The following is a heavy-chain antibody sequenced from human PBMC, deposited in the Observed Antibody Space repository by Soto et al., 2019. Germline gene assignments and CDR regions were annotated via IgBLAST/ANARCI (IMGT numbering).Heavy chain of an antibody. Sequence: VGSLRLSCAASGFSFGSYALSWVRQAPVKGLEWVSTISGSDGKTFYADSVKGRFSISRDTSQSTLYLQMNSLRADDTAMYYCARWSYLDYWGQGTRVTVSS. V-gene: IGHV3-23*01. CDR2: ISGSDGKT. J-gene: IGHJ4*02. CDR1: GFSFGSYA. D-gene: IGHD3-3*01. CDR3: ARWSYLDY.